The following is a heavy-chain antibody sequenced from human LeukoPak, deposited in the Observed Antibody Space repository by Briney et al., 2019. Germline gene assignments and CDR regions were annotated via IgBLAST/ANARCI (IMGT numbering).Heavy chain of an antibody. D-gene: IGHD6-13*01. V-gene: IGHV3-48*04. Sequence: PGGSLRLSCAASGFIFRSYTMNWVRQAPGKGLEWVSYIGSSSSTIYYADSVKGRFTISRDNAKNSLYLQMNSLRAEDTAVYYCARVWSPPYTSSWPYYFDYWGQGTLVTVSS. CDR2: IGSSSSTI. J-gene: IGHJ4*02. CDR1: GFIFRSYT. CDR3: ARVWSPPYTSSWPYYFDY.